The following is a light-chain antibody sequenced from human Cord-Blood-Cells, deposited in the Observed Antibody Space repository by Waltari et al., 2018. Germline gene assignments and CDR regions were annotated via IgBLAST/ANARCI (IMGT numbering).Light chain of an antibody. CDR1: QDISNY. J-gene: IGKJ5*01. Sequence: DIQMTQSPSSLSASVGDRVTITCQASQDISNYLNWYQQKPGKAPKLLIYDASNLEKGVPSRFSGSGSGTYFPFTISSLQPEDIATYYCQQYDNLPITFGQGTRLEIK. V-gene: IGKV1-33*01. CDR2: DAS. CDR3: QQYDNLPIT.